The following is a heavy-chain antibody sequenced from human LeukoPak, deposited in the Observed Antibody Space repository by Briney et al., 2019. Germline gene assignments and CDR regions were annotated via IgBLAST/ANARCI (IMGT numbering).Heavy chain of an antibody. J-gene: IGHJ3*02. D-gene: IGHD1-14*01. Sequence: PGGSLRLSCAASGFTFSNYAMNWVRQAPGKGLEWVSAFTGSGGSTYYADSVKGRFTISRDNSKNTLYLQMNSLRAEDTAVYYCARDVRYFDAFDIWGQGTMVTVSS. V-gene: IGHV3-23*01. CDR3: ARDVRYFDAFDI. CDR2: FTGSGGST. CDR1: GFTFSNYA.